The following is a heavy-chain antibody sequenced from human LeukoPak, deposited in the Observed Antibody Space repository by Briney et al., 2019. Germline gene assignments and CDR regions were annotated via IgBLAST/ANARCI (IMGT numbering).Heavy chain of an antibody. CDR2: IYPGDSDT. CDR3: ARQRDYGGNPLRY. J-gene: IGHJ4*02. CDR1: GSTFTSYW. Sequence: GESLEISCQGSGSTFTSYWIGWVRQLPGKGLEWMGIIYPGDSDTRYSPSFQGQVTISADKSISTAYLQWSSLKASDTAMYYCARQRDYGGNPLRYWGQGTLVTVSS. V-gene: IGHV5-51*01. D-gene: IGHD4-23*01.